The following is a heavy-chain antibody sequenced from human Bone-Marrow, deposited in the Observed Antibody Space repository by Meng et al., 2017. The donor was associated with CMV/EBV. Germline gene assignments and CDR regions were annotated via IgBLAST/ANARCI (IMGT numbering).Heavy chain of an antibody. V-gene: IGHV1-18*01. D-gene: IGHD2-2*01. Sequence: ASVMVSCKASGYTFTSYGISRVRQAPGQGLEWMGWISAYNGNTNYAQKLQGRVTMTTDTSTSTAYMELRSLRSYDTAEYYCARRLYCSSTSCFELEPWGQGTLVTVSS. J-gene: IGHJ4*02. CDR2: ISAYNGNT. CDR3: ARRLYCSSTSCFELEP. CDR1: GYTFTSYG.